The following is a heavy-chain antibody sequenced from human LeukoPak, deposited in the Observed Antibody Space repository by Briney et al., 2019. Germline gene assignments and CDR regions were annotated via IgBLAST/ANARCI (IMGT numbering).Heavy chain of an antibody. V-gene: IGHV3-7*01. J-gene: IGHJ4*02. CDR2: IKQNGSEK. D-gene: IGHD1-7*01. CDR1: GFSFSDYW. CDR3: ARGWNYAFRFDY. Sequence: PGGSLRLSCAASGFSFSDYWMTWVRQAPGKGLEWVAHIKQNGSEKYYVDSIKGRFTTSRDNAKNLAYLQMNSLRAEDTAVYYCARGWNYAFRFDYWGQGTLVTVSS.